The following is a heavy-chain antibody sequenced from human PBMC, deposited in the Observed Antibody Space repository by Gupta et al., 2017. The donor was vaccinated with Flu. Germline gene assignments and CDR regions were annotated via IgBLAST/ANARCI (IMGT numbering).Heavy chain of an antibody. Sequence: SGFIFSNDGRSWVRQATGKGPEWVSSRSKDFVTYYEDTGKGRFTVSRDNSKSTLYLQMDSXRXEDTAIXFCAKQRDATRYNGNYDDWGQGTLVPVSS. V-gene: IGHV3-23*01. CDR3: AKQRDATRYNGNYDD. D-gene: IGHD2-15*01. CDR2: RSKDFVT. J-gene: IGHJ4*02. CDR1: GFIFSNDG.